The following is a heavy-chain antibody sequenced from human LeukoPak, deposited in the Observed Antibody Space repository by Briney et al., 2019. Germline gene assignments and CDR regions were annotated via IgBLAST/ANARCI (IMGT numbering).Heavy chain of an antibody. D-gene: IGHD4-17*01. J-gene: IGHJ4*02. CDR2: ISSSSSYI. Sequence: GGSRRLSCAASGFTFSSYSMNWVRQAPGKGLEWVSSISSSSSYIYYADSVKGRFTISRDNAKNSLYLQMNSLRAEDTAVYYCARSMTTVTTFDYWGQGTLVTVSS. CDR1: GFTFSSYS. V-gene: IGHV3-21*01. CDR3: ARSMTTVTTFDY.